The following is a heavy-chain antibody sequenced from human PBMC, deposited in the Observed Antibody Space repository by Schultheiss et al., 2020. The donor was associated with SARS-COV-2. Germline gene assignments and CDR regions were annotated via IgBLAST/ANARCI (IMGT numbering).Heavy chain of an antibody. CDR2: IIPIFGTA. V-gene: IGHV1-69*13. J-gene: IGHJ4*02. D-gene: IGHD4-17*01. CDR1: GGTFSSYA. Sequence: SVKVSCKASGGTFSSYAISWVRQAPGQGLEWMGGIIPIFGTANYAQKFQGRVTITADESTSTAYMELRSLRSDDTAVYYCARTTVTTAYFDYWGQGTLVTVSS. CDR3: ARTTVTTAYFDY.